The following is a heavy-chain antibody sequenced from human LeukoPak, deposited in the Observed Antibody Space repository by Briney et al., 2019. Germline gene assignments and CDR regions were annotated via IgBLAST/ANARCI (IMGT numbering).Heavy chain of an antibody. J-gene: IGHJ5*02. CDR1: GYTFTGYY. CDR3: ARDGSIAAAAAWFDP. Sequence: ASVKVSCKASGYTFTGYYMHWVRQAPGQGLEWMGWINPNSGGTNYAQKFQGRVTMTRDTSISTAYMELSRLRSDDTAVYYCARDGSIAAAAAWFDPWGRGTLVTVSS. CDR2: INPNSGGT. D-gene: IGHD6-13*01. V-gene: IGHV1-2*02.